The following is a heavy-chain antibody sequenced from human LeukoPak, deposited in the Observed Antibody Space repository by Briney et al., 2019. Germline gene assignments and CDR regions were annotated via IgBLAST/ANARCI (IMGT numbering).Heavy chain of an antibody. Sequence: ASVKVSCKASGYTFTGYYMHRVRQAPGQGLEWMGWINPNSGGTNYAQNFQGRVTMTRDTSIRTVYMELSRLRSDDTAVYYCANTYALGNYYKGGFDPWGQGTLVTVSS. CDR2: INPNSGGT. J-gene: IGHJ5*02. V-gene: IGHV1-2*02. D-gene: IGHD3-10*01. CDR1: GYTFTGYY. CDR3: ANTYALGNYYKGGFDP.